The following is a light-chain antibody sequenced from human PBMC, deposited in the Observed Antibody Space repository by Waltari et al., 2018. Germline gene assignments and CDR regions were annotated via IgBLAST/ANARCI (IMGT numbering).Light chain of an antibody. Sequence: DILLTQSPDTVAVSLGERASVHCKSSQSFLSSYNHKNYLGWYQTKPGTTPKLLITWVSTRESGVRDRFSGSGSGTDFTLTISSLQAEDVAVYFCQQCYTFPYTFGQGTKLESK. CDR1: QSFLSSYNHKNY. V-gene: IGKV4-1*01. CDR2: WVS. J-gene: IGKJ2*01. CDR3: QQCYTFPYT.